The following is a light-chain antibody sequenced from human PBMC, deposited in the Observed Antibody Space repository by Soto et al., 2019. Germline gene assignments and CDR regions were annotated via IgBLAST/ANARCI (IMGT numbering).Light chain of an antibody. CDR1: QGISTW. V-gene: IGKV1-5*03. Sequence: DIQMTQSPSTLSASVGDRVTITCRASQGISTWLAWYQQKPGKAPKLLIYKASSLEGGVPSRFSGSGSGTEFNLTVSSLQPDDFAAYYCQQYNTYPLTFGGGTTVEIK. J-gene: IGKJ4*01. CDR3: QQYNTYPLT. CDR2: KAS.